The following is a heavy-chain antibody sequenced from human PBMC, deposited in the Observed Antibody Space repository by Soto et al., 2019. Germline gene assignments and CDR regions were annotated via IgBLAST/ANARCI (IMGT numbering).Heavy chain of an antibody. D-gene: IGHD2-8*01. CDR2: INHSGST. CDR3: ARVYTYYYYMDV. CDR1: GGSFSGYY. J-gene: IGHJ6*03. V-gene: IGHV4-34*01. Sequence: SETLSLTCAVYGGSFSGYYWSWIRQPPGKGLEWIGEINHSGSTNYNPSLKSRVTISVDTSKNQFSLKLSSVTAADTAVYYCARVYTYYYYMDVWGKRTTVTVSS.